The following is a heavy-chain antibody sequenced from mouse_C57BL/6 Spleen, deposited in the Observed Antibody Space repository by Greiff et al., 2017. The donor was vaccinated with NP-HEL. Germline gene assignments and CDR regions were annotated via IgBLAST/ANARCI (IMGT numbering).Heavy chain of an antibody. CDR3: ASGVTTVVGDY. J-gene: IGHJ2*01. D-gene: IGHD1-1*01. CDR2: INPNNGGT. V-gene: IGHV1-26*01. CDR1: GYTFTDYY. Sequence: EVQLQQSGPELVKPGASVKISCKASGYTFTDYYMNWVKQSHGKSLEWIGDINPNNGGTSYNQKFKGKATLTVDKSSSTAYMELRSLTSEDSAVYYCASGVTTVVGDYWGQGTTLTVSS.